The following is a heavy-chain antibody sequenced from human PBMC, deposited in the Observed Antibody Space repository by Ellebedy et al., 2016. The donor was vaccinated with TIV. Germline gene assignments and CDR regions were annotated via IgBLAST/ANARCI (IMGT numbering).Heavy chain of an antibody. D-gene: IGHD6-13*01. J-gene: IGHJ4*02. V-gene: IGHV3-23*01. CDR1: GFTLNTYA. CDR3: ARLGYRSSWFDY. Sequence: GESLKISCAASGFTLNTYAMSWVRQAPGKGREWVSSISGTGGSTWYADSVQGRFTISRNNSKNTLSLQMNSLRADDTAVYYCARLGYRSSWFDYWGQGALVTVSS. CDR2: ISGTGGST.